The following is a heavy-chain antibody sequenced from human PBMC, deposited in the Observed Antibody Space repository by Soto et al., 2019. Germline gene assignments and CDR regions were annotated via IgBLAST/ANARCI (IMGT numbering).Heavy chain of an antibody. V-gene: IGHV1-69*02. D-gene: IGHD1-1*01. J-gene: IGHJ3*02. CDR2: TIPILGIA. CDR3: ARALGRPDAVPRAFDI. Sequence: SVKVSCKASGGTFSSYTISWVRQAPGQGLEWMGRTIPILGIANYAQKFQGRVTITADKSTSTAYMELSSLRSEDTAVYYCARALGRPDAVPRAFDIWGQGTMVTVSS. CDR1: GGTFSSYT.